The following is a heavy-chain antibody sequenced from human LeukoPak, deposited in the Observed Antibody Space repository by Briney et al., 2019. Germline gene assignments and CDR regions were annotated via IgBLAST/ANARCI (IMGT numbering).Heavy chain of an antibody. CDR2: IIPIFGTA. J-gene: IGHJ6*03. CDR1: GGTFSSYA. D-gene: IGHD4-11*01. V-gene: IGHV1-69*01. CDR3: ARGIPHYSNYLRYYYMDV. Sequence: SVKVSCKASGGTFSSYAISWVRQAPGQGLEWMGGIIPIFGTANYAQKFQGRVTITADESTSTTYMELSSLRSEDTAVYYCARGIPHYSNYLRYYYMDVWGKGTTVTVSS.